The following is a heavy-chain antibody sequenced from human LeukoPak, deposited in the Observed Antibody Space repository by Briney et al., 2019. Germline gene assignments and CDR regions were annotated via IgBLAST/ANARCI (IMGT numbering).Heavy chain of an antibody. V-gene: IGHV4-59*01. CDR2: IYYSGST. CDR1: GGSISSYY. CDR3: ARSSTGVTGDY. D-gene: IGHD4-23*01. Sequence: SETLSLTCTVSGGSISSYYWSWIRQPPGKGLEWIGYIYYSGSTNYNPSLKSRVTISVDTSKNQFSLKLSSVTAADTAVYYCARSSTGVTGDYWGQGTLVTVSS. J-gene: IGHJ4*02.